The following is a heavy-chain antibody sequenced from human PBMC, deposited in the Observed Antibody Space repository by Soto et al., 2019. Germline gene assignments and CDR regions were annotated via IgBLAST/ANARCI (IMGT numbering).Heavy chain of an antibody. Sequence: EVQLSESGGRLGQPGGSLRLSCAASGFTFTNYAMTWVRQSPGKGLQWVSGISATGGLKYYADSVQGRFTISRDNSKNTLYLQMDNLRDEDTAIYYCAREVGAPSGGLDSWGQGTQVTVSS. J-gene: IGHJ5*01. CDR1: GFTFTNYA. D-gene: IGHD1-26*01. CDR3: AREVGAPSGGLDS. CDR2: ISATGGLK. V-gene: IGHV3-23*01.